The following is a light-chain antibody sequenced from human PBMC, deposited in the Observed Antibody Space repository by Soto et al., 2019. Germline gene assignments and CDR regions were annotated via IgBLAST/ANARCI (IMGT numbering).Light chain of an antibody. CDR1: QSVNNN. V-gene: IGKV3-15*01. CDR2: GAS. J-gene: IGKJ1*01. CDR3: QEYNTCPWT. Sequence: ETLMTQSPATLSVSPGERATLSCRASQSVNNNLAWYQQKLGQAPRVLIYGASTRATGIPARFTGSGSGTEFILTITSLQSEDSAVYYCQEYNTCPWTFGQGTNVEFK.